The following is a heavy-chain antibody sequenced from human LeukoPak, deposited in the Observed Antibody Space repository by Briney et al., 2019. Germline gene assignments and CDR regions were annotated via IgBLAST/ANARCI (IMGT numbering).Heavy chain of an antibody. J-gene: IGHJ4*02. D-gene: IGHD3-10*01. CDR3: ARDKAHTYGYYFDP. V-gene: IGHV4-59*01. CDR1: GGAISTYY. Sequence: SETLSLTCSVSGGAISTYYWNWIRQTPGQGLEWIGHISYGTTDYNPSLESRVTISADTSKNQISLRLTSVTAADTAVYCCARDKAHTYGYYFDPWGQGTQVLVSS. CDR2: ISYGTT.